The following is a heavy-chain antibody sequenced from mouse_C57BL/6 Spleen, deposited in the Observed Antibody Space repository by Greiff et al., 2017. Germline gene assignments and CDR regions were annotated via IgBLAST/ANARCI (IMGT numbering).Heavy chain of an antibody. CDR3: AMSHYGSSPYYARDY. CDR2: IDPNSGGT. J-gene: IGHJ4*01. V-gene: IGHV1-72*01. Sequence: QVQLQQPGAELVKPGASVKLSCKASGYTFTSYWMHWVKQRPGRGLEWIGRIDPNSGGTKYNEKFKSKATLTVDKPSSTAYLLLSSLTSEDSAVYYCAMSHYGSSPYYARDYWGQGTSVTVSS. D-gene: IGHD1-1*01. CDR1: GYTFTSYW.